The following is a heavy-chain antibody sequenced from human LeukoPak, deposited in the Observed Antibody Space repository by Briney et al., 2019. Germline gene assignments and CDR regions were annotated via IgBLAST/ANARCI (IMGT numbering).Heavy chain of an antibody. CDR3: ARDSYNNVDY. V-gene: IGHV3-13*01. J-gene: IGHJ4*02. Sequence: PGGSLRLSCAASGFAFSSYDMHWVRQASGKGLEWVSGIGAFGDTYYGVAVRGRFTISRDKAKNSLYLQMNSLRAEDTAVYYCARDSYNNVDYWGQGTLVTVSS. CDR1: GFAFSSYD. D-gene: IGHD5-24*01. CDR2: IGAFGDT.